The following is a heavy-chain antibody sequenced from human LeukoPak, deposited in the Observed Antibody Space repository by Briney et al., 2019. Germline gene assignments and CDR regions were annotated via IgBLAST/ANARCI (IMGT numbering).Heavy chain of an antibody. CDR1: GGSIRSSSSY. D-gene: IGHD2-2*01. CDR3: ASPTGYCSSGNCYEYFDH. V-gene: IGHV4-39*01. CDR2: IYYSGST. J-gene: IGHJ4*02. Sequence: SETLSLTCTVSGGSIRSSSSYWGWIRQPPGQGLEWIGTIYYSGSTYYNPSLKSRVTISVDMSTNQFSLRLSSVTAADTAVYYCASPTGYCSSGNCYEYFDHWGQGTLVTVSS.